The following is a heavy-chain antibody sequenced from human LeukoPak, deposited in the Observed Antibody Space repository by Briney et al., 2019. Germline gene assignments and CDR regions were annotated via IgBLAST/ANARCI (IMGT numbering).Heavy chain of an antibody. CDR1: GFTFSSYA. J-gene: IGHJ4*02. V-gene: IGHV3-30-3*01. CDR3: ARDEGIAFFDY. CDR2: ISYDGSNK. D-gene: IGHD2-21*01. Sequence: SGGSLRLSCAASGFTFSSYAMHWVRQAPGKGLEWVAVISYDGSNKYYADSVKGRFTISRDNSKNTLYLQMNSLRAEDTAVYYCARDEGIAFFDYWGQGTLVTVSS.